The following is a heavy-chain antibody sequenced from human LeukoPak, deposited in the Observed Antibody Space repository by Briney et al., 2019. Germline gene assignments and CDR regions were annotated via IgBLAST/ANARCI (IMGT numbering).Heavy chain of an antibody. CDR3: ARDSTVTDIWSFDL. Sequence: PSETLSLTCTVSGGSISSYYWSWIRQPPGKGLEWIGYIYYSGSTNYNPSLKSRVTISVDTSKNQFSLKLSSVTAADTAVYYCARDSTVTDIWSFDLWGRGTLVTVSS. V-gene: IGHV4-59*01. J-gene: IGHJ2*01. CDR1: GGSISSYY. D-gene: IGHD4-17*01. CDR2: IYYSGST.